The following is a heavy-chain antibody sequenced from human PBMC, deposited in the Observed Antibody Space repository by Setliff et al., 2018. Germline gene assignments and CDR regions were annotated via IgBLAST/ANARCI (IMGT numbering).Heavy chain of an antibody. CDR3: ARESGEGYSSNTDY. J-gene: IGHJ4*02. CDR1: GYTFTNYG. D-gene: IGHD6-19*01. CDR2: INNYNFNT. Sequence: ASVKVSCKASGYTFTNYGITWVRQAPGQGLEWMEWINNYNFNTNYAQKLQGRVPMTTDTSTSTAYMELRSLRSDDTDVYYCARESGEGYSSNTDYLGQGTLVTVSS. V-gene: IGHV1-18*01.